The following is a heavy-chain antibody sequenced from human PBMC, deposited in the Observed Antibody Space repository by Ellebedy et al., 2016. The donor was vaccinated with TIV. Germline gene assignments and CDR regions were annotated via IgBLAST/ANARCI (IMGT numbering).Heavy chain of an antibody. CDR3: AKASVGGYMVRGVWWCLDV. J-gene: IGHJ6*02. D-gene: IGHD3-10*01. V-gene: IGHV3-23*01. Sequence: PGGSLRLSCAASGFTINSYAMSWVRQAPGKGLEWVSTISGGGGSKYYAESGKGRFTISRDNSKNTVHLQMSSLRAEDTAVYYCAKASVGGYMVRGVWWCLDVWGQGTTVTVSS. CDR1: GFTINSYA. CDR2: ISGGGGSK.